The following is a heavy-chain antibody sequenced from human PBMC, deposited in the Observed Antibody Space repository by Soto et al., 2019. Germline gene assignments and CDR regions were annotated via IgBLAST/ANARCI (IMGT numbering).Heavy chain of an antibody. J-gene: IGHJ3*02. V-gene: IGHV3-23*01. CDR3: AKDHIVVVVAATVGHPGYAFDI. CDR2: ISGSGGST. Sequence: GGSLRLSCAASGFTFSSYAMSWVRQAPGKGLEWVSAISGSGGSTYYADSVKGRFTISRDNSKNTLYLQMNSLRAEDTAVYYCAKDHIVVVVAATVGHPGYAFDIWGQGTMVTVSS. CDR1: GFTFSSYA. D-gene: IGHD2-15*01.